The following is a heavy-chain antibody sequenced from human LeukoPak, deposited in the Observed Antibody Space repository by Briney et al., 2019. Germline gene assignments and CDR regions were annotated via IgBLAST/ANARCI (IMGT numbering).Heavy chain of an antibody. D-gene: IGHD1-1*01. Sequence: GGSLRLSCSASGFSFNIYAMGWVRQAPGKGLQWVSTISAGGDGTYYTASVKGRFTISRDNSKNTVSLQMNSLRAKDTAIYYCGQNWNFDSWGQGTLVTVSS. CDR1: GFSFNIYA. CDR3: GQNWNFDS. CDR2: ISAGGDGT. V-gene: IGHV3-23*01. J-gene: IGHJ4*02.